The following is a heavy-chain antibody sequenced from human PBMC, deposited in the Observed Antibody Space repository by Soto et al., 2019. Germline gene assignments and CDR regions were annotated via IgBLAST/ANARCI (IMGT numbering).Heavy chain of an antibody. D-gene: IGHD3-16*02. CDR1: GGSISSGDYY. CDR3: ARDGAPGRGLRLGELSL. Sequence: KASETLSLTCTVSGGSISSGDYYWSWIRQPPGKGLEWIGYIYYNGITYYNPSLKSRVTISVDTSKNQFSLKLSSVTAADTAVYYCARDGAPGRGLRLGELSLWGQGTLVTVSS. J-gene: IGHJ4*02. CDR2: IYYNGIT. V-gene: IGHV4-30-4*02.